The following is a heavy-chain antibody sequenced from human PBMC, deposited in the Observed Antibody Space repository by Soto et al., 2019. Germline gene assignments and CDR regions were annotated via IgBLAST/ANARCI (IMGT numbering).Heavy chain of an antibody. CDR3: ARHVVPAANYFAY. D-gene: IGHD2-2*01. V-gene: IGHV4-59*08. CDR1: GGSISSYY. CDR2: IYYSGST. J-gene: IGHJ4*02. Sequence: PSETLPLTCTVSGGSISSYYWSWIRQPPGKGLEWIGYIYYSGSTNYNPSLKSRVTISVDTSKNQFSLKLSSVTVADTAVYYCARHVVPAANYFAYWGQGTLVTVSS.